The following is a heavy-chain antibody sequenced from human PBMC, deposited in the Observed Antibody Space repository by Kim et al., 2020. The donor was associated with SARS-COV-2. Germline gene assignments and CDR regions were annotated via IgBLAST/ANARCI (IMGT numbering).Heavy chain of an antibody. CDR2: ISWNSGSI. CDR3: AKLYDYKECSFDY. J-gene: IGHJ4*02. D-gene: IGHD4-4*01. CDR1: GFTFDDYA. V-gene: IGHV3-9*01. Sequence: GGSLRLSCAASGFTFDDYAMHWVRQAPGKGLEWVSGISWNSGSIGYADSVKGRFTISRDNAKNSLYLQMNSLRAEDTALVYWAKLYDYKECSFDYWGQVT.